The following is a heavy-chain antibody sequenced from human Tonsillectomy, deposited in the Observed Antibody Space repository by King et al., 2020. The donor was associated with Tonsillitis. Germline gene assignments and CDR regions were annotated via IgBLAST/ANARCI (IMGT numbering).Heavy chain of an antibody. Sequence: WSWIRQPPGKGLEWSWEINHSGSTNYNPSLKSRVTLSVDTYNNQFSLKLSSVTAADTAVYYCARVSPDFWSGPYYYIDVWGKGSTVTVSS. CDR2: INHSGST. V-gene: IGHV4-34*01. CDR3: ARVSPDFWSGPYYYIDV. D-gene: IGHD3-3*01. J-gene: IGHJ6*03.